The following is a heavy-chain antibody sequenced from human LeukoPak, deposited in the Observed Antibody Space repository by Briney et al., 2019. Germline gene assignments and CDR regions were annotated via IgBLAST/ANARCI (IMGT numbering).Heavy chain of an antibody. Sequence: ASVKVSCKASGYTFNSYGINWVRQAPGQGLEWMGWISSYNGKTNFAQKFQVRVTMTTDTSTSTAYMELRSLRSNDTAVYYCARGFSGLRQTPGFDYWGQGTLVTVSS. V-gene: IGHV1-18*01. J-gene: IGHJ4*02. CDR1: GYTFNSYG. D-gene: IGHD4-17*01. CDR3: ARGFSGLRQTPGFDY. CDR2: ISSYNGKT.